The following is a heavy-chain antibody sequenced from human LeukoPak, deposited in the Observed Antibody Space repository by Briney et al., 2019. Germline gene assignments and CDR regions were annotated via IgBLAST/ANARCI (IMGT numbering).Heavy chain of an antibody. CDR1: GYTFTSYG. D-gene: IGHD2-15*01. CDR3: ARDRGGCSGGSCYSFPSDY. Sequence: ASVKVSCKASGYTFTSYGISWVRQAPGQGLEWMGWISAYNGNTNYAQKLQGRVTVTTDTSTGTAYMELRSLRSDDTAVYYCARDRGGCSGGSCYSFPSDYWGQGTLVTVSS. CDR2: ISAYNGNT. V-gene: IGHV1-18*01. J-gene: IGHJ4*02.